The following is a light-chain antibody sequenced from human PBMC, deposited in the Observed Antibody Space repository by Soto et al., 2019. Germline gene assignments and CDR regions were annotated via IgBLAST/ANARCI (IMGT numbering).Light chain of an antibody. J-gene: IGLJ1*01. CDR2: EVS. CDR1: SSDVGGYNY. V-gene: IGLV2-8*01. CDR3: SSYAGSNLDV. Sequence: QAVVTQPPSASGSPGQSVTISCTGTSSDVGGYNYVSWYQQHPGKAPKLMIYEVSKRPSGVPDRFSGSKSGNTASLTVSGLQAEDEADYYCSSYAGSNLDVFGTGTKLTVL.